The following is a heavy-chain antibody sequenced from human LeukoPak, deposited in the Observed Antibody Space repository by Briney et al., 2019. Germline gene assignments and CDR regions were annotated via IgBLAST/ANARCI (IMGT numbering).Heavy chain of an antibody. CDR1: GGSVSSGSYY. J-gene: IGHJ4*02. Sequence: SETLSLTCTVSGGSVSSGSYYWSWIRQPPGKGLEWIGYIYYSGSTNYNPSLKSRVTISVDTSKNQFSLKLSSVTAADTAVYYCARGPSAYPKCFDYWGQGTLVTVSS. D-gene: IGHD5-12*01. CDR3: ARGPSAYPKCFDY. CDR2: IYYSGST. V-gene: IGHV4-61*01.